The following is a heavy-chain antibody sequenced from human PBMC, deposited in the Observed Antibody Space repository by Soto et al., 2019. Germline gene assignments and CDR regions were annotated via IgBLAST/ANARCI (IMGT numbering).Heavy chain of an antibody. D-gene: IGHD2-8*01. CDR2: IITILGTA. Sequence: QVQLVQSGAEVKKPGSSLKVSCKAAGGTFSSYAISWVRQAPGQGLEWMGGIITILGTANYAQKFQGRVTITADESTSTAYMELSSLRSEDTAVYYGAIAGDIVLMVHANCGQGTLVTVSS. J-gene: IGHJ4*02. V-gene: IGHV1-69*01. CDR1: GGTFSSYA. CDR3: AIAGDIVLMVHAN.